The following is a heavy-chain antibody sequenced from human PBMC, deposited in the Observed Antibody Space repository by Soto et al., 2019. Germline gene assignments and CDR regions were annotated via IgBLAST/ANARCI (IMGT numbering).Heavy chain of an antibody. CDR3: ARLGGLLWGLSIIVLPRDAMDV. V-gene: IGHV3-73*02. Sequence: EVQLVESGGDLVQPGGALKLSCAASGFTFSGSSIYWVRQASGKGLEWLGRIRGKADNYATAYGASIKGRFTISRDESRNTAYLQMNSLKNEDTAVYYCARLGGLLWGLSIIVLPRDAMDVWGRGTTVTVSS. CDR2: IRGKADNYAT. CDR1: GFTFSGSS. J-gene: IGHJ6*02. D-gene: IGHD3-22*01.